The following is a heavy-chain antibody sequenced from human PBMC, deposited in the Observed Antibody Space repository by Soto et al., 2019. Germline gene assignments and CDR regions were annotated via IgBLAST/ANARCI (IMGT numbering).Heavy chain of an antibody. V-gene: IGHV3-9*01. CDR3: AKDFDSRLLYYYMDV. CDR1: GFGFNFDDYA. D-gene: IGHD3-22*01. J-gene: IGHJ6*03. CDR2: ISWNSGSI. Sequence: GGSLRLSCAASGFGFNFDDYAMHWVRQAPGKGLEWVSGISWNSGSIGYGDSVKGRFTISRDNAKSSLYLQMNSLRAEDTALYYCAKDFDSRLLYYYMDVWGKGTTVTVS.